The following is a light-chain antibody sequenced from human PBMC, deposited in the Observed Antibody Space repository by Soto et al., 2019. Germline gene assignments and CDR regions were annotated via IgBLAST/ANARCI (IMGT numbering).Light chain of an antibody. CDR3: SSYTSSTTRV. CDR1: ISDVGTYNY. Sequence: QSVLTQPASLSGSPGQSTTISCTGTISDVGTYNYVSWYQQHPGQAPKLMIFEVSNRPSGISNRFSGSKSGSTASLTISGLRAEDEADYYCSSYTSSTTRVFGTGTKVTVL. CDR2: EVS. J-gene: IGLJ1*01. V-gene: IGLV2-14*01.